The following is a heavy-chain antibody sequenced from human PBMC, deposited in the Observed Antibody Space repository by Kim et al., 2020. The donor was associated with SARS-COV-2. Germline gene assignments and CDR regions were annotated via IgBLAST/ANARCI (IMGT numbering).Heavy chain of an antibody. V-gene: IGHV3-9*01. D-gene: IGHD3-9*01. Sequence: GGSLRLSCAASGFTFGDYAMHWVRQAPGKGLEWVSGISWNSGSIGYAASVKGRFTISRDNAKNSLCLQMNSLRAEDTALYYCAKELRYYDILTGSHYYGMDVWGQGTTVTVSS. J-gene: IGHJ6*02. CDR2: ISWNSGSI. CDR3: AKELRYYDILTGSHYYGMDV. CDR1: GFTFGDYA.